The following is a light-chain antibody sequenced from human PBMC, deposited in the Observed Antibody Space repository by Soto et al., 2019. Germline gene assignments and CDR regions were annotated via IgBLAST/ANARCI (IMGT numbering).Light chain of an antibody. J-gene: IGKJ5*01. CDR1: QDISSY. Sequence: IQLTQSPSSLSASVGDRVTIPCRASQDISSYLAWYQQKPGKAPKLLIYTASTLQSGVPSRFSGSGSGTDFTLSISSLQPEDFATYYCQQLNSYPITFGQGTRLEIK. CDR3: QQLNSYPIT. CDR2: TAS. V-gene: IGKV1-9*01.